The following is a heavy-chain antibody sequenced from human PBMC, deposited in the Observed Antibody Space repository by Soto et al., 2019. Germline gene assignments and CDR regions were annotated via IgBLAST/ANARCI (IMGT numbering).Heavy chain of an antibody. CDR3: ARDPLWGTAMVLWYFDL. J-gene: IGHJ2*01. V-gene: IGHV3-30-3*01. D-gene: IGHD5-18*01. Sequence: QVQLVESGGGVVQPGRSLRLSCAASGFTFSSYAMHWVRQAPGKGLEWVAVISYDGSNKYYAHSVKGRFTISRDNSKNTLDLQMNSLRAEVTAVYYCARDPLWGTAMVLWYFDLWGRRTLVTVSS. CDR1: GFTFSSYA. CDR2: ISYDGSNK.